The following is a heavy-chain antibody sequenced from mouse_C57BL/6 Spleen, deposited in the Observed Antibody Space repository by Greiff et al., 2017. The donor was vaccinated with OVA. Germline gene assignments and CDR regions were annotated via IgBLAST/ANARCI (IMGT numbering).Heavy chain of an antibody. CDR1: GYTFTSYW. CDR3: ARTTVVGGYFDY. Sequence: QVQLQQPGAELVMPGASVKLSCKASGYTFTSYWMHWVKRRPGQGLEWIGEIDPSDSYTNYNQKFKGKSTLTVDKSSSTAYMQLSSLTSEDSAVYYCARTTVVGGYFDYWGQGTTLTVSS. D-gene: IGHD1-1*01. CDR2: IDPSDSYT. J-gene: IGHJ2*01. V-gene: IGHV1-69*01.